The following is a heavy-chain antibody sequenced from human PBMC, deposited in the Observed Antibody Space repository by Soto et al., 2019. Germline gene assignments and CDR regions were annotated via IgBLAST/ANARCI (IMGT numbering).Heavy chain of an antibody. CDR2: IYYSGST. J-gene: IGHJ6*02. CDR3: ARDILVVVPAARHYYGMDV. Sequence: SETLSLTCTVSGGSISHGDYYWSWIRQPPGKGLEWIGYIYYSGSTYYNPSLKSRVTISVDTSKNQFSLNLNSVTAADTAVYYCARDILVVVPAARHYYGMDVWGQGTTVTVSS. V-gene: IGHV4-30-4*01. D-gene: IGHD2-15*01. CDR1: GGSISHGDYY.